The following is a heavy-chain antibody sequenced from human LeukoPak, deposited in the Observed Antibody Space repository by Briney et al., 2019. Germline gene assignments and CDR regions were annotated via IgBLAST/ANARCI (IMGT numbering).Heavy chain of an antibody. CDR3: ATGGTFSGYYYGMDV. V-gene: IGHV4-4*07. J-gene: IGHJ6*02. D-gene: IGHD1-7*01. CDR2: IYTSGTT. Sequence: SETLSLTCTVSGDPINGHFWSWIRQPAGKGLEWIGRIYTSGTTNNNPSLKRRITISVDTSKNQFSLKLRSVTAADTAVYYCATGGTFSGYYYGMDVWGQGTTVTVSS. CDR1: GDPINGHF.